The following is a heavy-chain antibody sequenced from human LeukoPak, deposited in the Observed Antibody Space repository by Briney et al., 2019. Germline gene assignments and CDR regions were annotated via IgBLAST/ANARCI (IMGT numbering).Heavy chain of an antibody. Sequence: ASVKVSCKAPGYTFTDYPMHWVRQAPGQGLQWMGVFNPYSGATNYARNFQGRVTMTLDTSITTAYMELIRLRVDDTAIYFCARGAKVGATFDYWGQGTLLTVSS. J-gene: IGHJ4*02. CDR3: ARGAKVGATFDY. D-gene: IGHD1-26*01. V-gene: IGHV1-2*02. CDR2: FNPYSGAT. CDR1: GYTFTDYP.